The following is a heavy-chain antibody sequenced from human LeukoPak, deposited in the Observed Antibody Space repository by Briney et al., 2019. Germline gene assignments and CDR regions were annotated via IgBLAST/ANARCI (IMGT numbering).Heavy chain of an antibody. CDR2: IYYSGIT. J-gene: IGHJ4*02. V-gene: IGHV4-59*02. CDR1: GGSVSGYY. Sequence: PSETLSLTCTVSGGSVSGYYWNWIRQPPGKGLEWIAYIYYSGITNYNPSLTSRVTISVDTSKNQLSLELISVTAADTAVYYCARRARENRAYYFDYWGQGTLVTVSS. CDR3: ARRARENRAYYFDY.